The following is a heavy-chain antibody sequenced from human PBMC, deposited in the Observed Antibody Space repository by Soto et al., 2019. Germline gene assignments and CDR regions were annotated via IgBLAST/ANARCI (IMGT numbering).Heavy chain of an antibody. CDR2: IYYSGST. D-gene: IGHD3-16*01. J-gene: IGHJ4*02. CDR1: GGSISSGGYY. V-gene: IGHV4-31*03. Sequence: SETLSLTCTVSGGSISSGGYYWSWIRQHPGKGLEWIGYIYYSGSTYYNPSLKSRVTISVDTSKNQFSLKLSSVTAADTAVYYCARQPRGGGPHDYWGQGTLVTVSS. CDR3: ARQPRGGGPHDY.